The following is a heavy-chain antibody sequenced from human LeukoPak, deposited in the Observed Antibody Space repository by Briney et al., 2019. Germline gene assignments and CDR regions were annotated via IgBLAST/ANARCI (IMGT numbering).Heavy chain of an antibody. J-gene: IGHJ4*02. D-gene: IGHD6-13*01. Sequence: GGSLRLSCATSGFNFNNYNMNWVRQAPGKGLEWVSYITLSSSTIYYADSVKGRFTISRDNAKNSLYLQMNSLRAEDTAVYYCAREPSYSSSWYTSCDYWGQGTLVTVSS. CDR2: ITLSSSTI. CDR1: GFNFNNYN. V-gene: IGHV3-48*01. CDR3: AREPSYSSSWYTSCDY.